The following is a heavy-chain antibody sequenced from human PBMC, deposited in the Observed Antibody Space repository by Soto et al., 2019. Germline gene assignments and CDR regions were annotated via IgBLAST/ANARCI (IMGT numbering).Heavy chain of an antibody. Sequence: GGSLRLSCAASGFTFSSYGMHWVRQAPGKGLEWVAVIWYDGSNKYYADSVKGRFTISRDNSKNTLYLQMNSLRAEDTAVYYCARDPPKYDILTGYYIWGQGTLVTAPQ. J-gene: IGHJ4*02. CDR3: ARDPPKYDILTGYYI. CDR2: IWYDGSNK. CDR1: GFTFSSYG. D-gene: IGHD3-9*01. V-gene: IGHV3-33*01.